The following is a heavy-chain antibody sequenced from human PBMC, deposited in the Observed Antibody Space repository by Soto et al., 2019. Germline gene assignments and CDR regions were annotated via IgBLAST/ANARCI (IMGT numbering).Heavy chain of an antibody. D-gene: IGHD6-6*01. Sequence: GGSLRLSCTASGFTFGDYAMSWFRQAPGKGLEWVGFIRSKAYGGTTEYAASVKGRFTISRDDSKSIAYLQMNSLKTEDTAVYYCTRVVNSSSFRLNYYYYYMDVWGKGTTVTVSS. CDR3: TRVVNSSSFRLNYYYYYMDV. J-gene: IGHJ6*03. CDR2: IRSKAYGGTT. V-gene: IGHV3-49*03. CDR1: GFTFGDYA.